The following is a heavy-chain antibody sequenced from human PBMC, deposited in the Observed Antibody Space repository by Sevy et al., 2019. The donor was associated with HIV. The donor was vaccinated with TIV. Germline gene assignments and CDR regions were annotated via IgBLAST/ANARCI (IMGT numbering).Heavy chain of an antibody. CDR1: GFSFNRYW. D-gene: IGHD6-25*01. Sequence: GGSLRLSCAASGFSFNRYWMHWVRQAPGNGLEWVSHISDDATGTNYADSVKGRFTISRDNAKNTLYLQMNSLRADDTALYYCHAASQGSWGQGTLVTVSS. V-gene: IGHV3-74*01. CDR2: ISDDATGT. CDR3: HAASQGS. J-gene: IGHJ5*02.